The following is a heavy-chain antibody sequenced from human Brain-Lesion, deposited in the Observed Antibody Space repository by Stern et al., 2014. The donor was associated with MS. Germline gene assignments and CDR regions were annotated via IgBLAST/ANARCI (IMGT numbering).Heavy chain of an antibody. J-gene: IGHJ6*02. CDR1: GYIFTGYY. D-gene: IGHD3-3*01. CDR3: ARDQRGITIFGVVTDYYYLGMDV. V-gene: IGHV1-2*02. CDR2: INPNPGGT. Sequence: VQLVQCGAEVKKPGASVKVSCKTSGYIFTGYYIHWVRQAPGQGLEWMAWINPNPGGTKYAQKFQGRVTMSRDTSISTAYVELSSLTSDDTAVYYCARDQRGITIFGVVTDYYYLGMDVWGQGTTVTVSS.